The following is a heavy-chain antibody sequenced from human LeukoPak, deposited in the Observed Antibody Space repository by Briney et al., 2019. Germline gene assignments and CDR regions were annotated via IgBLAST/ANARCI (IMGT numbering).Heavy chain of an antibody. J-gene: IGHJ3*02. CDR3: ARVYYDFWSGYEYDAFDI. CDR1: GYTSTSYG. Sequence: GASVKVSCKASGYTSTSYGISWVRQAPGQGLEWMGWISAYNGNTNYAQKLQGRVTMTTDTSTSTAYMELRSLRSEDTAVYYCARVYYDFWSGYEYDAFDIWGQGTMVTVSS. V-gene: IGHV1-18*01. D-gene: IGHD3-3*01. CDR2: ISAYNGNT.